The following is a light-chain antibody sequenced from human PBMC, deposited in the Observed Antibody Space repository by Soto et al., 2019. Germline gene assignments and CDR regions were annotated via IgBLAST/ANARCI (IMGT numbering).Light chain of an antibody. CDR3: QHADSFPLIT. CDR2: AAS. V-gene: IGKV1-12*01. J-gene: IGKJ5*01. Sequence: DIQMTQSPSSVCASVGDRVTITCRSSEDISTWLAWYQQKPGKAPKLLIYAASRLQSGVPSRFSGSRSGTDFTLTISSPQPEDFATYYCQHADSFPLITFGQGTRREIK. CDR1: EDISTW.